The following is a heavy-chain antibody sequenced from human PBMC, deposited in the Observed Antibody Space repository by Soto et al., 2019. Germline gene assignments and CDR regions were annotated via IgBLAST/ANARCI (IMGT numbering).Heavy chain of an antibody. D-gene: IGHD3-10*01. Sequence: GGSLRLSCAASGFAFSSYAMSWFRQAPGKGLEWVSAISGSGGSTYYADSVKGRFTISRDNSKNTLYLQMNSLRAEDTAVYYCAKDGSGSYLYYYYGMDVWGQGTTVTVSS. CDR2: ISGSGGST. J-gene: IGHJ6*02. CDR3: AKDGSGSYLYYYYGMDV. CDR1: GFAFSSYA. V-gene: IGHV3-23*01.